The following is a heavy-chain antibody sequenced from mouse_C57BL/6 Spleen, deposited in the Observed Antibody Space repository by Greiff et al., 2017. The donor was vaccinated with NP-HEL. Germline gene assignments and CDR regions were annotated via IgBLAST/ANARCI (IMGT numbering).Heavy chain of an antibody. J-gene: IGHJ2*01. CDR2: IWRGGST. CDR3: ARMDDGYPGYFDY. D-gene: IGHD2-3*01. CDR1: GFSLTSYG. V-gene: IGHV2-5*01. Sequence: VQLLQSGPGLVQPSQCLSITCTVSGFSLTSYGVHWVRQSPGKGLEWLGVIWRGGSTDYNAAFMSRLCITKDNYKSQAFFRRKSLQADDTAIYYCARMDDGYPGYFDYWGQGTTLTVSS.